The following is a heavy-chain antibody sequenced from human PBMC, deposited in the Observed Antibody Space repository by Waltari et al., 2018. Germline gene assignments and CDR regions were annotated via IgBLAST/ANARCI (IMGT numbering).Heavy chain of an antibody. CDR1: GYSISNGYY. Sequence: QVHLQESGPGLVKPSETLSLTCEVSGYSISNGYYWAWVRQAPGKGLEWIGSIYPPESTTYTSSLESRVTIARDSSKNQFFLRLSSVTAADTVVYYCARDPQTYYHDPLGHFYTAGMDVWGQGTTVTVSS. J-gene: IGHJ6*02. D-gene: IGHD3-22*01. V-gene: IGHV4-38-2*02. CDR3: ARDPQTYYHDPLGHFYTAGMDV. CDR2: IYPPEST.